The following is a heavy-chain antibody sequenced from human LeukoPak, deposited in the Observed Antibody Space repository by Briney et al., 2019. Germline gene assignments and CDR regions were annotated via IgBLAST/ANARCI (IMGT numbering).Heavy chain of an antibody. D-gene: IGHD4-17*01. CDR3: ARAADFGDYSDY. CDR1: GGSISSGSYY. Sequence: SQTLSLTCTVSGGSISSGSYYWSWIRQPAGKGLEWIGRIYTSGSTNYNPSLKSRVTISVGTSKSQFSLKLSSVTAADTAVYYCARAADFGDYSDYWGQGTLVTVSS. CDR2: IYTSGST. V-gene: IGHV4-61*02. J-gene: IGHJ4*02.